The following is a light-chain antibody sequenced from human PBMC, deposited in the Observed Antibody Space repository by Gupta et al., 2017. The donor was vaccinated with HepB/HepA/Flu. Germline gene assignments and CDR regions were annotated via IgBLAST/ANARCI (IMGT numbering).Light chain of an antibody. J-gene: IGKJ1*01. CDR3: QQYQVRPWT. Sequence: EIVMSQSPHALSVPAGDRVTLSCRPSQGVSRTLAWYQHQPGQAPRLLIYEASTRASDVPTRFSGSGSRIGFTLNISSLESDDAAVYYCQQYQVRPWTFGQGTKVEIK. CDR1: QGVSRT. CDR2: EAS. V-gene: IGKV3-15*01.